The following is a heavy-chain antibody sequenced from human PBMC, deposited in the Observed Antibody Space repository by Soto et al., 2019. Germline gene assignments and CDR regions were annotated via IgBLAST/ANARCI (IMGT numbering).Heavy chain of an antibody. CDR1: GYTFTSYG. V-gene: IGHV1-18*01. CDR3: ASDLTPGLVDH. Sequence: QVQLVQSGAEVKKPGASVKVSCKASGYTFTSYGISWVRQAPGQGLEGRGWISAYNGNTNYAQKLQGRVTMTTDTATRTAYMELRSLRSDDTAVYYCASDLTPGLVDHWGQGTLVTVSS. D-gene: IGHD3-9*01. J-gene: IGHJ4*02. CDR2: ISAYNGNT.